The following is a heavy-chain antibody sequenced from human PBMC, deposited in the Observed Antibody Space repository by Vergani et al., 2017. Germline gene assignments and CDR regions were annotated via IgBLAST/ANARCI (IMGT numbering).Heavy chain of an antibody. J-gene: IGHJ4*02. V-gene: IGHV3-23*04. CDR1: GFTFSSYA. Sequence: EVQLVESGGGLVKPGGSLRLSCAASGFTFSSYAMSWVRQAPGKGLEWVSAISGSGGSTYYADSVKGRFTISRDNSKNTLYLQMNSLRAEDTAVYYCAKARGDIVVVPAAPTPYFDYWGQGTLVTVSS. D-gene: IGHD2-2*01. CDR3: AKARGDIVVVPAAPTPYFDY. CDR2: ISGSGGST.